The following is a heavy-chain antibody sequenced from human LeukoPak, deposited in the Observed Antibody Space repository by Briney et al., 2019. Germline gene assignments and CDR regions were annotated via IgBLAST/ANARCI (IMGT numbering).Heavy chain of an antibody. Sequence: SETLSLTCTVSGGSISSYYWSWIRQPPGKGLEWIGYIYYSGSTYYNPSLKSRVTISVDTSKNQFSLKLSSVTAADTAVYYCASTPYYYDSSGYTGFDYWGQGTLVTVSS. J-gene: IGHJ4*02. CDR1: GGSISSYY. D-gene: IGHD3-22*01. CDR2: IYYSGST. V-gene: IGHV4-59*06. CDR3: ASTPYYYDSSGYTGFDY.